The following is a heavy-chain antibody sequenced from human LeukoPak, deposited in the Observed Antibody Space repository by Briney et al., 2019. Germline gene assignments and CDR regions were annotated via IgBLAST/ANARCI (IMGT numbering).Heavy chain of an antibody. J-gene: IGHJ4*02. D-gene: IGHD6-19*01. CDR2: IIPIFGTA. CDR3: ARGSPQGWRHFDY. V-gene: IGHV1-69*06. Sequence: SVKVSCKASGGTFSSYAISWVRQAPGQGLEWMGGIIPIFGTANYAQKLQGRVTITADKSTSTAYMELSSLRSEDTAVYYCARGSPQGWRHFDYWGQGTLVTVSS. CDR1: GGTFSSYA.